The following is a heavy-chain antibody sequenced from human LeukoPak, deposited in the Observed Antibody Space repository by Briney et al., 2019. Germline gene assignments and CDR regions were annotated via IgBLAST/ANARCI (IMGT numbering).Heavy chain of an antibody. Sequence: GESLRLSCAASGFTFSAYAMSWVRQAPGKGLEWVSAISGGGGSTYSADSVKGRFTISRDNSKKTVYLQMNSLRDEDTAVYYCAREYDSSGYYFDYWGQGTLVTVSS. V-gene: IGHV3-23*01. CDR1: GFTFSAYA. CDR2: ISGGGGST. J-gene: IGHJ4*02. CDR3: AREYDSSGYYFDY. D-gene: IGHD3-22*01.